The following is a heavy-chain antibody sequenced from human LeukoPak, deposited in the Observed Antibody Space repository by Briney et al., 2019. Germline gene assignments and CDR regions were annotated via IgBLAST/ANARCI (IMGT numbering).Heavy chain of an antibody. CDR1: GYTFTGYY. CDR2: INPNSGGT. V-gene: IGHV1-2*02. Sequence: ASVKVSCKASGYTFTGYYMHWVRQAPGQGLEWMGWINPNSGGTNYAQKFQGRVTMTRDTSISTAYMELSRLRSDDTAVYYCARDLGYYYDSSGYYPHPFDPWGQGTLVTVSS. D-gene: IGHD3-22*01. CDR3: ARDLGYYYDSSGYYPHPFDP. J-gene: IGHJ5*02.